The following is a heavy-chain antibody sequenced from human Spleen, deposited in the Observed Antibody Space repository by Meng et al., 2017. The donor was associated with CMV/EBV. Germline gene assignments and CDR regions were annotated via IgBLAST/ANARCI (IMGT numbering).Heavy chain of an antibody. CDR2: IRYDGSNK. CDR1: GFTFSSYG. J-gene: IGHJ5*02. D-gene: IGHD5-18*01. Sequence: GESLKISCAASGFTFSSYGMHWVRQAPGKGLEWVAFIRYDGSNKYYADSVKGRFTISRDNSKNTLYLQMNSLRAEDTAVYYCAKDFIRRGYSYGLINWFDPWGQGTLVTVSS. V-gene: IGHV3-30*02. CDR3: AKDFIRRGYSYGLINWFDP.